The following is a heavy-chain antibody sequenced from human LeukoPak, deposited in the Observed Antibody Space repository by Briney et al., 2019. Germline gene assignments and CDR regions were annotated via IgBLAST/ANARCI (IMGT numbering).Heavy chain of an antibody. CDR1: GFTFSSYG. CDR3: AKHLGGGWIHRPYYFDY. CDR2: IRYDGSDK. J-gene: IGHJ4*02. V-gene: IGHV3-30*02. D-gene: IGHD6-19*01. Sequence: PGGSLRLSCAASGFTFSSYGMHWVRQAPGKGLEWVAFIRYDGSDKYYADSVKGRFTISRDNSKNTLYLQMSSLRAEDTAVYYCAKHLGGGWIHRPYYFDYWGQGTLVTVSS.